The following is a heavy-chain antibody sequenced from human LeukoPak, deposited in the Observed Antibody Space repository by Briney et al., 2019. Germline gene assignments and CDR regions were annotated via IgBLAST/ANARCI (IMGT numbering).Heavy chain of an antibody. CDR2: IYSGGST. CDR1: GGSFSGYY. CDR3: ARVRGPVDY. V-gene: IGHV3-66*01. D-gene: IGHD3-16*01. Sequence: ETLSLTCAVYGGSFSGYYWSWVRQAPGKGLEWVSVIYSGGSTYYADSVKGRFTISRDNSKNTLYLQMNSLRAEDTAVYYCARVRGPVDYWGQGTLVTVSS. J-gene: IGHJ4*02.